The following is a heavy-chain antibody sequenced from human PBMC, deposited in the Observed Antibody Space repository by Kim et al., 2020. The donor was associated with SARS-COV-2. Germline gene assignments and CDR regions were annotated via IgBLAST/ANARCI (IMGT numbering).Heavy chain of an antibody. CDR3: ATAFSVRGVIPFTYYYYYGMDV. CDR1: GYTLTELS. V-gene: IGHV1-24*01. CDR2: FDPEDGET. J-gene: IGHJ6*02. D-gene: IGHD3-10*01. Sequence: ASVKVSCKVSGYTLTELSMHWVRQAPGKGLEWMGGFDPEDGETIYAQKFQGRVTMTEDTSTDTAYMELSSLRSEDTAVYYCATAFSVRGVIPFTYYYYYGMDVWGQGTTVPVSS.